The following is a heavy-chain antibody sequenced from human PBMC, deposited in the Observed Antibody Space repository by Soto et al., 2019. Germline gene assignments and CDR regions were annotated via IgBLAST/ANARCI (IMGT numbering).Heavy chain of an antibody. J-gene: IGHJ4*02. CDR2: IYPGDSDT. CDR3: ARHMIRGVLTTNFDY. CDR1: GYSFTSYW. V-gene: IGHV5-51*01. Sequence: PGDAVKSSCETSGYSFTSYWMCWDRQMPGKGLEWMGIIYPGDSDTRYSPSFKGQVTISADKSISTAYLQWGSLKASDTAMYYCARHMIRGVLTTNFDYWGQGTLVTVS. D-gene: IGHD3-10*01.